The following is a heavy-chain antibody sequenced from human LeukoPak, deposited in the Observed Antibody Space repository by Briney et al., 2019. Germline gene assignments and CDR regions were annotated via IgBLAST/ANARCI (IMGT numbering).Heavy chain of an antibody. CDR3: ARNLGVVIMSMDAFDI. CDR1: GGSISSYY. J-gene: IGHJ3*02. Sequence: PSETLSLTCTVSGGSISSYYWSWIRQPPGKGLEWIGYIYYSGSTNYNPSLKSRVTISVDTSKNQFSLKLSSVTAADTAVYYCARNLGVVIMSMDAFDIWGQGTMVTVSS. D-gene: IGHD3-3*01. V-gene: IGHV4-59*01. CDR2: IYYSGST.